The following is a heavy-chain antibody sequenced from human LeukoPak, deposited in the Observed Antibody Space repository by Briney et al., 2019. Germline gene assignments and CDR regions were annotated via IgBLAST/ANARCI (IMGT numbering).Heavy chain of an antibody. J-gene: IGHJ6*03. Sequence: ASVKVSCKASGYTFTSYDINWVRQATGRGLEWMGWMNPNSGNTGYAQKFQGRVTITRNTSISTAYVELSSLRSEDTAVYYCACGGNCMDVWGKGTTVTVCS. V-gene: IGHV1-8*03. D-gene: IGHD2-21*01. CDR3: ACGGNCMDV. CDR1: GYTFTSYD. CDR2: MNPNSGNT.